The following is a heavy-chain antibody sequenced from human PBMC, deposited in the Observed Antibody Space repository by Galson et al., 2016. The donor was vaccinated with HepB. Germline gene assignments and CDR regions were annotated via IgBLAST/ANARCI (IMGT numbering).Heavy chain of an antibody. CDR2: IHSSGTS. Sequence: SETLSLTCTVSGVSVSSSYYFWGWVRQPPGKGLEWIGLIHSSGTSHYDPSLNSRLTMSVETAKNQFSLRLITVTAAATAVYYCARSSASRNGDVDSWGQGTLVTVSS. V-gene: IGHV4-39*01. CDR3: ARSSASRNGDVDS. J-gene: IGHJ4*02. CDR1: GVSVSSSYYF. D-gene: IGHD1-26*01.